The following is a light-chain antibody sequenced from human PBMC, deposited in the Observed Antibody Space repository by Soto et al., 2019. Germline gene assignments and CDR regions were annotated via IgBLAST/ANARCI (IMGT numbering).Light chain of an antibody. Sequence: QSALTQPASVSGSPGQSITISCTGTSSDVGSYNLVSWYQQHPGKAPKFMIYEGSKRPSGVSNRFSGSKSGNTASLTISGLQAEDEADYYCCSYAGSSTFEVFGGGTQLTVL. CDR1: SSDVGSYNL. J-gene: IGLJ2*01. CDR3: CSYAGSSTFEV. CDR2: EGS. V-gene: IGLV2-23*03.